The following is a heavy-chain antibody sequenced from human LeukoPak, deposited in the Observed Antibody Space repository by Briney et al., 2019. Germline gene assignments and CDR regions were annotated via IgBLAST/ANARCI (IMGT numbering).Heavy chain of an antibody. D-gene: IGHD3-10*01. Sequence: SQTLSLTCTVSGGSISSGGYYWSWIRQHPGKGLEWIGYIYYSRSTYYNPSLKSRVTISVDTSKNQFSLKLSSVTAADTAVYYCARDGNGSGRGLDYWGQGTLVTVSS. CDR2: IYYSRST. CDR1: GGSISSGGYY. CDR3: ARDGNGSGRGLDY. V-gene: IGHV4-31*03. J-gene: IGHJ4*02.